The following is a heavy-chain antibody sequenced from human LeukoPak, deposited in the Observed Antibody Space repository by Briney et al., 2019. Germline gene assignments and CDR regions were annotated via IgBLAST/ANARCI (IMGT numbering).Heavy chain of an antibody. CDR3: ARAPLGRVAAAGMEAFDI. CDR2: ISYDGSNK. CDR1: GFTFSSYA. Sequence: PGRSLRLSCAASGFTFSSYAMHWVRQAPGKGLEWVAVISYDGSNKYYADSVKGRFTISRDNSKNTLYLQMNSLRAEDTAVYYCARAPLGRVAAAGMEAFDIWGQGTMVTVSS. V-gene: IGHV3-30-3*01. J-gene: IGHJ3*02. D-gene: IGHD6-13*01.